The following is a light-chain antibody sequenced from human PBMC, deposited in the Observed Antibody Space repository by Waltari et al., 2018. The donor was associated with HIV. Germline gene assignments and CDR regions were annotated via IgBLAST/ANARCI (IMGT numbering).Light chain of an antibody. CDR3: QQYDTSPWT. Sequence: EIVLTQSPGTLSLSPGEGATLSCRASQSVSSSYLAWYQQKPGQSPSLLIYDSSSRATGIPDRFSGSGSGTDFSLTISRLEPEDFAVYYFQQYDTSPWTFGQGTKVEIK. V-gene: IGKV3-20*01. CDR2: DSS. CDR1: QSVSSSY. J-gene: IGKJ1*01.